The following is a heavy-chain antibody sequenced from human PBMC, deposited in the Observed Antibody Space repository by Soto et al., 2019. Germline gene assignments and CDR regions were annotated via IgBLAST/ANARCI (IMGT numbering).Heavy chain of an antibody. D-gene: IGHD3-3*01. CDR2: IHYSGST. CDR1: GGSISSGDYY. CDR3: ATLLRFFGP. Sequence: SETLSLTCTVSGGSISSGDYYWSWIRQPPGKGLEWIGYIHYSGSTYYNPSLKSRITISVEKSENQFSLKLNSVTAADTAVYYCATLLRFFGPWGQGTLVTVSS. J-gene: IGHJ5*02. V-gene: IGHV4-30-4*01.